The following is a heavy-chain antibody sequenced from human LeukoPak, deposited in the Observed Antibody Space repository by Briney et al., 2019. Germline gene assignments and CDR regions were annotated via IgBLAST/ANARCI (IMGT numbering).Heavy chain of an antibody. J-gene: IGHJ4*02. D-gene: IGHD1-26*01. Sequence: WASVKVSCKASGFTFTSSAMQWVRQARGQRLEWIGWIVVGSGNTNYAQKFQERVTITRDMSTSTAYMELSSLRSEDTAVYYCARSGSYDYYFDYWGQGTLVTVSS. CDR1: GFTFTSSA. CDR3: ARSGSYDYYFDY. CDR2: IVVGSGNT. V-gene: IGHV1-58*02.